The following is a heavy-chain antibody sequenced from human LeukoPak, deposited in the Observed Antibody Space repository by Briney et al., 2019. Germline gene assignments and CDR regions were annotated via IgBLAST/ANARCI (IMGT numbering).Heavy chain of an antibody. CDR2: ISNGATTI. V-gene: IGHV3-48*03. J-gene: IGHJ3*02. CDR3: ARGGYCSSTICYPRNAFDM. D-gene: IGHD2-2*01. Sequence: PGGSLRLSCAASGFTFSSHEMNWVRQAPGKGLEWISHISNGATTIYYAASVKGRFTISRDNAKNSLYLQMNSLRDEDTAVYYCARGGYCSSTICYPRNAFDMWGQGTVVTVSS. CDR1: GFTFSSHE.